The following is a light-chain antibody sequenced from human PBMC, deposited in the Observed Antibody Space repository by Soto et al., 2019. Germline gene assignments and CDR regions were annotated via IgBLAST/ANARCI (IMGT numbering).Light chain of an antibody. Sequence: DIQMTQSPSTLSASVGDRVTITCRASQSISSWLAWYQQKPGKAPKLLIYDTSSLESGVPSRFSGSGSGTEFTLTISSLQPDEFAIYYCQQYSSYWTFGQGTKVEIK. V-gene: IGKV1-5*01. J-gene: IGKJ1*01. CDR2: DTS. CDR1: QSISSW. CDR3: QQYSSYWT.